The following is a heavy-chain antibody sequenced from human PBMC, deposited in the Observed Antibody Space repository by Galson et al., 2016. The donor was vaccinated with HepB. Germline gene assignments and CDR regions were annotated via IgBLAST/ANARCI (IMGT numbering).Heavy chain of an antibody. Sequence: SLRLSCAASGFTFRSYSMNWVRQAPGKGPEWVSSIRSSGSTTKFADSVKGRFTISRDNAKNLLYLHMNSLRDEDTAVYYCERLEGVDSGDTRGWYFDLWGHGTLVTVSS. CDR2: IRSSGSTT. D-gene: IGHD4-17*01. V-gene: IGHV3-48*02. CDR1: GFTFRSYS. CDR3: ERLEGVDSGDTRGWYFDL. J-gene: IGHJ2*01.